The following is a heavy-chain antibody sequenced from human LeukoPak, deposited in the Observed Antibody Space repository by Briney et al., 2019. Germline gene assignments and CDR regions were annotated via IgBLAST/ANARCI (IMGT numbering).Heavy chain of an antibody. D-gene: IGHD2-15*01. CDR3: ARETPGGAFDI. CDR2: INPNSGGT. Sequence: ALVKVSCKASGYTFIGYYMHWVRQAPGQGLEWMGWINPNSGGTNYAQKFQGRVTMTRDTSISTAYMELSRLRSDDTAVYYCARETPGGAFDIWGQGTMVTVSS. CDR1: GYTFIGYY. J-gene: IGHJ3*02. V-gene: IGHV1-2*02.